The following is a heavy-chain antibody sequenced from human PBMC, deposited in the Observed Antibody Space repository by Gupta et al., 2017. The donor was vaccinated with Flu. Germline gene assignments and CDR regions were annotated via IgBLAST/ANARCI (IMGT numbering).Heavy chain of an antibody. V-gene: IGHV4-34*02. CDR1: GESFSGDY. Sequence: QVQLQQWGAGLLKPSETLSLTCAVYGESFSGDYWSWIRQSPGKGLEWIGEINHSGSSNYNPSLKSRVTISLDRPKNQVSLKLRSVTAADTAVYYCARRIGSGRYYFDYWGQGTLVIVSS. D-gene: IGHD6-19*01. CDR3: ARRIGSGRYYFDY. CDR2: INHSGSS. J-gene: IGHJ4*02.